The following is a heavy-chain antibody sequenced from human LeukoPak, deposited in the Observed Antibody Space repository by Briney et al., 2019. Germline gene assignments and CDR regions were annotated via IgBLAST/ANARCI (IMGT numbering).Heavy chain of an antibody. D-gene: IGHD6-19*01. CDR3: AKPISGGLAVSADWFDP. CDR1: GFAFNFYA. Sequence: VGSLRLSCAASGFAFNFYAMSWVRQAPGKGLQWVSTIYANGINTYYGASVRGRFTISRDNSKDTLYLPLDSLRAEDTAIYFCAKPISGGLAVSADWFDPWGQGTLVIVSS. CDR2: IYANGINT. V-gene: IGHV3-23*05. J-gene: IGHJ5*02.